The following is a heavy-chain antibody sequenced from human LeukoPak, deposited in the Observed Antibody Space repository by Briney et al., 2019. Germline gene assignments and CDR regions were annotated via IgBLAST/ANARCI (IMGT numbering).Heavy chain of an antibody. Sequence: ASVKLSCNASGYAFTIYYIHWVRHAPGQGLEWMGIINPSAGSTNYAQKFQGRVTLTRDTSTSTVYMNVSNLRSADTAVYYCARESLGSYKTVVIVARGHDAFDMWGQGTMVTVSS. V-gene: IGHV1-46*01. D-gene: IGHD3-22*01. J-gene: IGHJ3*02. CDR1: GYAFTIYY. CDR2: INPSAGST. CDR3: ARESLGSYKTVVIVARGHDAFDM.